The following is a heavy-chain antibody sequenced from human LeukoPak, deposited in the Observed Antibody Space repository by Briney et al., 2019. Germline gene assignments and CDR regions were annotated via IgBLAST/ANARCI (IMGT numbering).Heavy chain of an antibody. CDR1: GFTVSSNY. D-gene: IGHD4-17*01. V-gene: IGHV3-66*01. J-gene: IGHJ4*02. CDR3: ARVLPTYGDYLDY. CDR2: IYSSGST. Sequence: PGGSLRLSCAASGFTVSSNYMSWVRQAPGKGLEWVSVIYSSGSTYYADSVKGRFTISRDNSKNTLYLQMNSLRAEDTAVYYCARVLPTYGDYLDYWGQGTLVTVSS.